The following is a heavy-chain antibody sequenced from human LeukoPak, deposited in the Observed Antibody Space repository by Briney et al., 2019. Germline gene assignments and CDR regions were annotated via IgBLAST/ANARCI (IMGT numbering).Heavy chain of an antibody. J-gene: IGHJ4*02. D-gene: IGHD3-9*01. CDR1: GYTFTSYG. Sequence: ASVKVSCKASGYTFTSYGISWVRQAPGQGLEWMGWISAYNGNTNYAQKLQGRVTMTTDTSTSTAYMELRSLRSDDTAVYYCARGDYDTLTGYYRFYNYWGQGTLVTVSS. CDR3: ARGDYDTLTGYYRFYNY. CDR2: ISAYNGNT. V-gene: IGHV1-18*01.